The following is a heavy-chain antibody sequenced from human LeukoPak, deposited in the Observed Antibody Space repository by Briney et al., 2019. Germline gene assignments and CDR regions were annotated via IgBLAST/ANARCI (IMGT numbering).Heavy chain of an antibody. J-gene: IGHJ4*02. CDR2: INNHGDST. Sequence: GGSLRLSCSASGFTFSFYDMHWVRQAPGKGLEYVSAINNHGDSTYYADSVRGRFTLSRDNSKNTLYLQMSSLRPEDTAVYYCASGLRWRPDFDYWGQGTLVTVSS. CDR3: ASGLRWRPDFDY. CDR1: GFTFSFYD. V-gene: IGHV3-64D*06. D-gene: IGHD4-23*01.